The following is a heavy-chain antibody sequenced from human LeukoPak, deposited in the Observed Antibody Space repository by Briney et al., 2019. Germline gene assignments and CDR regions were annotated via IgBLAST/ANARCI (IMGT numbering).Heavy chain of an antibody. CDR3: ASLGIVGATTHDY. J-gene: IGHJ4*02. V-gene: IGHV3-48*03. CDR2: ISSSGSTI. CDR1: GFTFSSYE. D-gene: IGHD1-26*01. Sequence: SGGSLRLSCAASGFTFSSYEMNWVRQAPGKGLEWVSYISSSGSTIYYADSVKGRFTISRDNAKNSLYLQMNSLRAEDTAVYYCASLGIVGATTHDYWGQGTLVTVSS.